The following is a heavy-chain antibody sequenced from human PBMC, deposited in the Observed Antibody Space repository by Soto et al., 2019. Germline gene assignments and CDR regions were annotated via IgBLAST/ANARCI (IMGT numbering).Heavy chain of an antibody. CDR2: ISRDGDTK. Sequence: QVQLVESGGGVVQPGRSLRLSCAASGFAFSIYTMHWVRQAPGKGLEWVAVISRDGDTKYYADSVKGRLTISRDNSQNTLYLQMNSLRVEDTAVYYCVRDSSSSVRNFDPWGQGALVTVSS. CDR1: GFAFSIYT. D-gene: IGHD6-6*01. J-gene: IGHJ5*02. V-gene: IGHV3-30-3*01. CDR3: VRDSSSSVRNFDP.